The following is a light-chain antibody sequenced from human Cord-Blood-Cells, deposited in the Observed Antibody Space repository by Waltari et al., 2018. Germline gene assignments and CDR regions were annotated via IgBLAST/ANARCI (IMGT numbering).Light chain of an antibody. V-gene: IGLV1-40*01. CDR2: GNS. CDR1: RSNIGAGYD. CDR3: QSYDSSLSGWV. Sequence: QSVLTQPPSLSGAPGQRVTISCTGSRSNIGAGYDVHWYQQLPGPAPKLPIYGNSNRPSGVPDRFSGSKSGTSASLAITGLQAEDEADYYCQSYDSSLSGWVFGGGTKLTVL. J-gene: IGLJ3*02.